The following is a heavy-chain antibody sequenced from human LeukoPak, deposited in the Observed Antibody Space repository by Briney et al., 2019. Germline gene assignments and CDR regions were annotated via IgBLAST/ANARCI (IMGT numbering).Heavy chain of an antibody. CDR2: INWNGGST. CDR1: GFTFDDYG. CDR3: ARDGGSYSDY. V-gene: IGHV3-20*04. D-gene: IGHD1-26*01. Sequence: GGSLRLSCAASGFTFDDYGMSWVRQAPGKGLEWVSGINWNGGSTGYADSVKGRFTTSRDNAKNSLYLQMNSLRAEGTASYYCARDGGSYSDYWGQGTLVTVSS. J-gene: IGHJ4*02.